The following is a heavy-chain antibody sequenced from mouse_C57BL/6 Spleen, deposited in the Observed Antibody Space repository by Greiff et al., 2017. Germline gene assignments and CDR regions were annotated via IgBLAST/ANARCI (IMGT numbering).Heavy chain of an antibody. Sequence: VQLQPSGPGLVQPSQSLSITCTVSVFSSTSYGVYWVRQSLSKGVEWLGMIWSGGSTDSNAAFISRLSISKDNSKSQVFFKINSLQADDTAIYYCARNGSYYYGGYFDVWGTGTTVTGSS. CDR1: VFSSTSYG. CDR2: IWSGGST. CDR3: ARNGSYYYGGYFDV. D-gene: IGHD1-1*01. J-gene: IGHJ1*03. V-gene: IGHV2-2*01.